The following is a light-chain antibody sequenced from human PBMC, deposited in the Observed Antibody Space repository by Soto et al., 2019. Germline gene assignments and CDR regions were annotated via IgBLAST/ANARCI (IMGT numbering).Light chain of an antibody. V-gene: IGKV3-11*01. CDR3: QQRSSWPWT. CDR2: DAS. J-gene: IGKJ1*01. Sequence: EIVLTQSPGTLSLSPGERATLSCRASQSVSSYLAWYQQKSGQAPRLLIYDASNRASGIPARFGGSVSGTDFTLTISSLEPEDFAVSYCQQRSSWPWTFGQGTKVEIK. CDR1: QSVSSY.